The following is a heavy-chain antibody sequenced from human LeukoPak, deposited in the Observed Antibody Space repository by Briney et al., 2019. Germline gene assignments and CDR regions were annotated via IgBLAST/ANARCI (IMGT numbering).Heavy chain of an antibody. Sequence: GGSLRLSCAASGFTFSSYEMNWVRQAPGKGLEWVSYISSSGSTIYYADSVKGRFTISRDNSKNTLYLQMNSLRAEDTAVYYCARAYSSSWYFNWFDPWGQGTLDTVSS. CDR1: GFTFSSYE. D-gene: IGHD6-13*01. J-gene: IGHJ5*02. V-gene: IGHV3-48*03. CDR3: ARAYSSSWYFNWFDP. CDR2: ISSSGSTI.